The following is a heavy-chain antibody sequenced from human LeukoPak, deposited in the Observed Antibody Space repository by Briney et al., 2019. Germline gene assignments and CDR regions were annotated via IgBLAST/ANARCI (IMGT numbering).Heavy chain of an antibody. Sequence: ASVKVSCKASGYTFTSYYMHWVRQAPGQGLEWMGIINPSGGSTSYAQKFQGRVTMTRDTSTSTVYMELSSLRSEDTAGYYCARDNLAVGGYYYYGMDVWGQGTTVTVSS. CDR1: GYTFTSYY. D-gene: IGHD3-10*01. J-gene: IGHJ6*02. CDR3: ARDNLAVGGYYYYGMDV. CDR2: INPSGGST. V-gene: IGHV1-46*01.